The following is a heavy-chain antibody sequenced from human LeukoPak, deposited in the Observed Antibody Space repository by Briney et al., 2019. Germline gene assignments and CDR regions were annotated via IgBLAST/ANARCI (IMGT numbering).Heavy chain of an antibody. D-gene: IGHD3-9*01. Sequence: KPSETLSLTCAVYGGSFSGYYWSWIRQPPGKGLEWIGEINHSGSTNYNPSLKSRVTISVDTSKNQFSLKLSSVTAADTAVYYCARATPLRYFDWLKTNAFDIWGQGTMVTVSS. CDR3: ARATPLRYFDWLKTNAFDI. CDR1: GGSFSGYY. J-gene: IGHJ3*02. CDR2: INHSGST. V-gene: IGHV4-34*01.